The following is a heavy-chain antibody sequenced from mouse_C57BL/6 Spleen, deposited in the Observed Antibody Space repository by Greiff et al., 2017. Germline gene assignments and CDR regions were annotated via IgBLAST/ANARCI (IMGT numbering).Heavy chain of an antibody. Sequence: QVHVKQSGAELVRPGASVKLSCKASGYTFTDYYINWVKQRPGQGLEWIARIYPGSGNTYYNEKFKGKATLTAEKSSSTAYMQLSSLTSEDSAVYFCARGGDYYGSSHPFDYWGQGTTLTVSS. J-gene: IGHJ2*01. CDR2: IYPGSGNT. CDR1: GYTFTDYY. D-gene: IGHD1-1*01. CDR3: ARGGDYYGSSHPFDY. V-gene: IGHV1-76*01.